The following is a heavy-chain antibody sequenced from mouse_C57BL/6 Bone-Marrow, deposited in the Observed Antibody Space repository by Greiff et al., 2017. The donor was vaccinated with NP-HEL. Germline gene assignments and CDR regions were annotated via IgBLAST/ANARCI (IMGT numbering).Heavy chain of an antibody. CDR2: IYPGDGDT. Sequence: QVQLQQSGPELVKPGASVKISCKASGYAFSSSWMNWVKQRPGQGLEWIGRIYPGDGDTNYNGKFKGKATLTADKSSSTAYMPLSSLTSEDSAVYFCARPGAWFASWGQGTLVTVSA. CDR1: GYAFSSSW. J-gene: IGHJ3*01. CDR3: ARPGAWFAS. V-gene: IGHV1-82*01.